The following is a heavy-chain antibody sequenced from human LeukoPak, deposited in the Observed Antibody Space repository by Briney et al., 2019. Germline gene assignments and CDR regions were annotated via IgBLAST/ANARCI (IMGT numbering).Heavy chain of an antibody. CDR1: GFTFNSYW. CDR3: ARDRMGAGPTTLDY. V-gene: IGHV3-74*01. Sequence: GGSLRPSCAASGFTFNSYWMHWVRQDPGKGPVWVSRINSDGSSTAYADSVRGRFTISRDNAKNTLYLEINSLRAEDTAVYYCARDRMGAGPTTLDYWGQGTLVTVSS. D-gene: IGHD1-26*01. J-gene: IGHJ4*02. CDR2: INSDGSST.